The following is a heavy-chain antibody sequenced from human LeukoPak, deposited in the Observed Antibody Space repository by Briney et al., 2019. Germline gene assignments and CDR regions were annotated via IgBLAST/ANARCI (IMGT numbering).Heavy chain of an antibody. CDR1: GFTFSSYA. Sequence: QTGGSLRLSCAASGFTFSSYAMSWVRRAPGKGLEWVSAISGSGGSTYYVDSVKGRFTISRDNSKNTLYLQMNSLRAEDTAVYYCASAWAAYYYGSGSHEYWGQGTLVTVSS. CDR3: ASAWAAYYYGSGSHEY. D-gene: IGHD3-10*01. J-gene: IGHJ4*02. V-gene: IGHV3-23*01. CDR2: ISGSGGST.